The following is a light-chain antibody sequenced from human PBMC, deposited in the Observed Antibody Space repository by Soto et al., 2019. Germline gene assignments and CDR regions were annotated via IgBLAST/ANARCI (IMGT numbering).Light chain of an antibody. J-gene: IGLJ2*01. CDR1: NIGSKS. Sequence: SYELTQPPSVSVAPGKTARITCGGNNIGSKSVHWYQQKPGQAPVLLIYYDSDRPSGIPERFSGSNSGNTATLTISRVEAGDEADYYCQVWDSSSDHRKVFGGGTKVTVL. CDR3: QVWDSSSDHRKV. V-gene: IGLV3-21*04. CDR2: YDS.